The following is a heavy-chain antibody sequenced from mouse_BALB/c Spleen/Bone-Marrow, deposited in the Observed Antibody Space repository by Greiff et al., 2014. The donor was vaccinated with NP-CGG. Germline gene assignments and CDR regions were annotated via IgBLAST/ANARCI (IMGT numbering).Heavy chain of an antibody. D-gene: IGHD2-14*01. CDR2: IDPANGNT. CDR3: ASYRLRTYFDY. Sequence: VQLQQSGAELVKPGASVRLSCTASGFNIKDTYIHWVKQRPEQGLEWIGRIDPANGNTKYDPKFQGKAAITADTSSNTAYLQLSSLTSEDTAVYYCASYRLRTYFDYWGQGTTLTVPS. CDR1: GFNIKDTY. J-gene: IGHJ2*01. V-gene: IGHV14-3*02.